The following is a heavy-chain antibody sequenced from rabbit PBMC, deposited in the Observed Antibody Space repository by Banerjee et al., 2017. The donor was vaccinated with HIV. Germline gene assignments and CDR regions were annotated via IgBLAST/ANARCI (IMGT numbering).Heavy chain of an antibody. D-gene: IGHD8-1*01. J-gene: IGHJ4*01. V-gene: IGHV1S45*01. CDR3: AREISSYLDYFNL. CDR2: IYAGSGNT. CDR1: GFSFSSNYY. Sequence: QEQLEESGGDLVKPGASLTLTCTASGFSFSSNYYMCWVRQAPGKGLEWIGCIYAGSGNTYYASWAKGRFTISKTSSTTVTLQMTSLTAADTATYFCAREISSYLDYFNLWGPGTLVTVS.